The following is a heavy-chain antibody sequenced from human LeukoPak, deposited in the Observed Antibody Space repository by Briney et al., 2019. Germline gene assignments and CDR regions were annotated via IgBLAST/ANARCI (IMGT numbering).Heavy chain of an antibody. CDR2: ISGSGRNT. D-gene: IGHD2-15*01. Sequence: QAGGSLRLSCAASGFTFSSYGMRWVRQAPGKGLEWVSAISGSGRNTYYADSVKGRFTISRDNSKNTLYLQMNSLRAEDTAVYYCAKDKLGYCSGGSCYAEWFDPWGQGTLVTVSS. V-gene: IGHV3-23*01. CDR1: GFTFSSYG. J-gene: IGHJ5*02. CDR3: AKDKLGYCSGGSCYAEWFDP.